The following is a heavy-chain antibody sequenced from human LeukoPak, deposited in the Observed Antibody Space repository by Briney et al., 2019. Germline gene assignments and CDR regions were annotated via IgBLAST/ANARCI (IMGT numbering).Heavy chain of an antibody. CDR1: GFTFSSYG. CDR2: IWYDGSNK. J-gene: IGHJ6*02. V-gene: IGHV3-33*01. Sequence: TGGSLRLSCAASGFTFSSYGMHWVRQAPGKGLEWVAVIWYDGSNKYYADSVKGRFTISRDNSKNTLYLQMNSLRAEDTAVYYCARDLYCSSTSCYYGMDVWGQGTTVTVSS. CDR3: ARDLYCSSTSCYYGMDV. D-gene: IGHD2-2*01.